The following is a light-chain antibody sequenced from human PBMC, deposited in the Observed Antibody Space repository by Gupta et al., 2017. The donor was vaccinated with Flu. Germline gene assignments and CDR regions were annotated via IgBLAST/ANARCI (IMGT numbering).Light chain of an antibody. J-gene: IGLJ1*01. CDR1: SSTIGAGYD. V-gene: IGLV1-40*01. CDR3: QSYDSSRTGYV. Sequence: QSVLTQPPSGSGAPGQRVTISCPVSSSTIGAGYDVPWYQQLPGPAPKLLMYGNSKRPSGVPDRFSGSKSGTSASLAITGLQAEDEADYYCQSYDSSRTGYVFGTGTEVTVL. CDR2: GNS.